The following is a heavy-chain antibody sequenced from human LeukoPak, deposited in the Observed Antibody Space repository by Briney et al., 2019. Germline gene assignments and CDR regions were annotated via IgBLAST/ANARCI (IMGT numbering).Heavy chain of an antibody. V-gene: IGHV1-69*04. CDR1: GGTFSGYG. Sequence: SVKVSCKASGGTFSGYGISWVRQAPGQGLEWMGRSIPILGIANYAQKFQGRVTITADKSTSTAHMELSSLRSEDTAVYYCAREVMATMIVVVPFDYWGQGTLVTVSS. CDR2: SIPILGIA. CDR3: AREVMATMIVVVPFDY. J-gene: IGHJ4*02. D-gene: IGHD3-22*01.